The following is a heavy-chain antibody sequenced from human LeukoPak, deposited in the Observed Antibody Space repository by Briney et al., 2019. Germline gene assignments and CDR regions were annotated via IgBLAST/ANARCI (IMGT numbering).Heavy chain of an antibody. CDR1: GGSISSGSYY. CDR2: IYNSGNT. CDR3: ARISTLWFGEDP. V-gene: IGHV4-31*03. Sequence: SQTPSLTCTVSGGSISSGSYYWSWIRQHPGKGLEWIGYIYNSGNTYYNPSLKSRVIISVDTSKNQFSLKMSSVTAADTAVYYCARISTLWFGEDPWGQGTLVTVSS. J-gene: IGHJ5*02. D-gene: IGHD3-10*01.